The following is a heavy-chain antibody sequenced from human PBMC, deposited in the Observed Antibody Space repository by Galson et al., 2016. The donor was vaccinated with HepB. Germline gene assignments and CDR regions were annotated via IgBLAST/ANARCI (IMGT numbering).Heavy chain of an antibody. Sequence: SETLSLTCIVSGGSINNDNHCWGWIRQPPGKGLEWIGSIYYSGNTHYNPSLNSRVTISVDTSKNQFSLRLTSVTASDPAIYYCARNNSGWYTFASWGQGTLVTVSS. CDR2: IYYSGNT. CDR3: ARNNSGWYTFAS. CDR1: GGSINNDNHC. V-gene: IGHV4-39*01. D-gene: IGHD6-19*01. J-gene: IGHJ5*01.